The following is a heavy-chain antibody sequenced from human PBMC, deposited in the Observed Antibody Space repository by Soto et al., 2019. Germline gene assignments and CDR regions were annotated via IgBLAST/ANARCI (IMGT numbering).Heavy chain of an antibody. V-gene: IGHV1-69*01. Sequence: QVQLVQSGTEVKKPGSSVKVSCKASGGTFSSYPITWVRQAPGQGLEWMGGIIPIFGQPNYAQKYQGRVTITADESTSTDYMELSSLRSEDTAVYYCARESRLGGGGMDVWGQGTTVTVSS. CDR1: GGTFSSYP. CDR2: IIPIFGQP. J-gene: IGHJ6*02. CDR3: ARESRLGGGGMDV. D-gene: IGHD1-26*01.